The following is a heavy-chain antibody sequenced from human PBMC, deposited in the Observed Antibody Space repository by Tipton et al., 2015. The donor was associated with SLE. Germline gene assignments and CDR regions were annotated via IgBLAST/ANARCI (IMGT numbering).Heavy chain of an antibody. Sequence: TLSLTCTVSGGSISSSSYYWGWIRQPPGKGLEWIGSIYYSGSTYYNPSLKSRVTISVDTSKHQFSLRLSSVTAADTAVYYCATGRTVYYYYMDVWGKGTTVTVSS. V-gene: IGHV4-39*01. CDR3: ATGRTVYYYYMDV. D-gene: IGHD1-1*01. CDR1: GGSISSSSYY. J-gene: IGHJ6*03. CDR2: IYYSGST.